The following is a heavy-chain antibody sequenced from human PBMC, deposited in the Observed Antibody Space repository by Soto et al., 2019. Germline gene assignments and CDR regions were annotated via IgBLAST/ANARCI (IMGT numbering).Heavy chain of an antibody. CDR2: INAGNGNT. V-gene: IGHV1-3*01. J-gene: IGHJ4*02. CDR1: GYTFTSYA. Sequence: GASVKVSCKASGYTFTSYAMHWVRQAPGQRLEWMGWINAGNGNTKYSQKFQGRVTITRDTSASTAYMELSSLRSEDTAVYFCAVSYGSEYRAFDYWGQGALVTVSS. D-gene: IGHD3-10*01. CDR3: AVSYGSEYRAFDY.